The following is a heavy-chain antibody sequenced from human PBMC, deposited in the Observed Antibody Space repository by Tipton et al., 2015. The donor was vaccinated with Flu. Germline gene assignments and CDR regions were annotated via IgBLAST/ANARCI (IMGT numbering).Heavy chain of an antibody. V-gene: IGHV3-9*01. CDR1: GFTFDAYA. Sequence: SLRLSCAASGFTFDAYAMHWVRQAPGKGLEWVSGLGWNSGDIRYADSVKGRFTISRDNAKNSLYLQMNSLIPEDTALYYRARDDAFDIWGQGTMVTVAS. CDR3: ARDDAFDI. J-gene: IGHJ3*02. CDR2: LGWNSGDI.